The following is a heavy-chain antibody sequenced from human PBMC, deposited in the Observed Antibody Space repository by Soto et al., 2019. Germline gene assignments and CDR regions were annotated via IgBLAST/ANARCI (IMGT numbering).Heavy chain of an antibody. J-gene: IGHJ4*02. D-gene: IGHD6-13*01. CDR1: GFTFTTDA. V-gene: IGHV3-23*01. Sequence: PGGSLRLSCAACGFTFTTDAMSWVRQAPGKGLEWVSGTSASGSSTYYAGSVKGRFTISRDNSKNTLYLQMNSLRADDTAVYYCAKDLGASSSWFFFNSWGQGTLVTVYS. CDR2: TSASGSST. CDR3: AKDLGASSSWFFFNS.